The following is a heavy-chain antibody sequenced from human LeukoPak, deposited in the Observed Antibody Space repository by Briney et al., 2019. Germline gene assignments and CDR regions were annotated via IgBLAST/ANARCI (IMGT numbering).Heavy chain of an antibody. V-gene: IGHV4-34*01. CDR2: INHSGST. Sequence: SETLSLTCAVYGGSFSGYYWSWIRQPPGKGLEWIGEINHSGSTNYNPSLKSRVTISVDTSKNQFSLKLSSVTAADTAVYYCRGSSSQYYYYYYMDVWGKGTTVTVSS. CDR3: RGSSSQYYYYYYMDV. CDR1: GGSFSGYY. D-gene: IGHD6-6*01. J-gene: IGHJ6*03.